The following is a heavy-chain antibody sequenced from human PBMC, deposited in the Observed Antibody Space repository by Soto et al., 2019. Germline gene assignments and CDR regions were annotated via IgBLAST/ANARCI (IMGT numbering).Heavy chain of an antibody. J-gene: IGHJ4*02. Sequence: SETLSLTCAVYGGSFSGYYWSWIRQPPGKGLEWIGEINHSGSTNYNPSLKSRVTISVDTSKNQFSLKLSSVTAADTAVYYCARAGYCSSTSCYTGFFGYFDYWGQGTLVTVSS. CDR3: ARAGYCSSTSCYTGFFGYFDY. D-gene: IGHD2-2*02. CDR2: INHSGST. CDR1: GGSFSGYY. V-gene: IGHV4-34*01.